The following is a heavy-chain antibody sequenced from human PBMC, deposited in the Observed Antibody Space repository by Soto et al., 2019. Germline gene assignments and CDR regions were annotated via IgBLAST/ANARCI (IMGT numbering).Heavy chain of an antibody. J-gene: IGHJ3*01. CDR1: GFIFRNYA. CDR2: IGGSTSRT. CDR3: SMDSNGDRFGAFDF. V-gene: IGHV3-23*01. Sequence: EVQLLESGGGLVQPGGSLRVSCIGSGFIFRNYAMTWVRQAPGKGLEWVSTIGGSTSRTDYADSVKGRFTVSRDNTKNTLFLQMNSLRDEDTALYYCSMDSNGDRFGAFDFWGRGTMVTVSS. D-gene: IGHD4-17*01.